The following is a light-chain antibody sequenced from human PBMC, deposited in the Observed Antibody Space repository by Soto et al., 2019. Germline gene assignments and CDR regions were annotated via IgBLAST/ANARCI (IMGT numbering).Light chain of an antibody. Sequence: DIQMTQSPSSLSASIGDRVTITCQASQNITNNLSWYQQKPGKAPNLLIYHASKLAKGVTSRFSGSGSGTDFTLTISSMQPEDFATYYCHQSYSTPLTFGGGTKVDI. CDR1: QNITNN. V-gene: IGKV1-39*01. CDR2: HAS. CDR3: HQSYSTPLT. J-gene: IGKJ4*01.